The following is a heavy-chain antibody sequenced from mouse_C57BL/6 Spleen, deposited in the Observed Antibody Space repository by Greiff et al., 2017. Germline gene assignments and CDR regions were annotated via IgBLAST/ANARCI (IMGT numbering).Heavy chain of an antibody. D-gene: IGHD2-13*01. J-gene: IGHJ1*03. CDR3: TTCGDSFRYFDV. CDR2: IDPENGDT. Sequence: EVQLQQSGAELVRPGASVKLSCTASGFNIKDDYMHWVKQRPEQGLEWIGWIDPENGDTEYASKFQGKATITADTSSNTAYLQLSSLTSEDTAVYYCTTCGDSFRYFDVWGTGTTVTVSS. V-gene: IGHV14-4*01. CDR1: GFNIKDDY.